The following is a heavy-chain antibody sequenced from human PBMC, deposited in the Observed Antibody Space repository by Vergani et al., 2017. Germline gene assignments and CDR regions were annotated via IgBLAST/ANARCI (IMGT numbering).Heavy chain of an antibody. V-gene: IGHV1-46*03. CDR3: ARGEYGILTGYRY. J-gene: IGHJ4*02. D-gene: IGHD3-9*01. CDR2: INPSGGHT. CDR1: GYTFSNYY. Sequence: QVQVLQSGAEVKKSGASVKVSCKTSGYTFSNYYMHWVRQAPGQGLEWMGIINPSGGHTNYAQKFQGRVTMTRDTSTSTVYMELSSLRSEDTAIYYCARGEYGILTGYRYWGQGTLVTVSA.